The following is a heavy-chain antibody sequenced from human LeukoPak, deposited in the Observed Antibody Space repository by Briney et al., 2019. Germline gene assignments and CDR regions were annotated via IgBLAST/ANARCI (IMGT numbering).Heavy chain of an antibody. V-gene: IGHV3-23*01. Sequence: QPGGSLRLSCAASGFTFSSYAMSWVRHAPGRGVEWVSSISGNGAGTYYADSVKGRFTISRDNSKNTLYLQMNSLRAEDTALYYCAKSGARNYFDYWGQGTLVTVSS. CDR2: ISGNGAGT. J-gene: IGHJ4*02. CDR1: GFTFSSYA. CDR3: AKSGARNYFDY. D-gene: IGHD1-26*01.